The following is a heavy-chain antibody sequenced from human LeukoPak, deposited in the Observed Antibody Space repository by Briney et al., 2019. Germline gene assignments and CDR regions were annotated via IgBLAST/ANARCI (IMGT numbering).Heavy chain of an antibody. CDR1: GDSVSSNNIA. J-gene: IGHJ4*02. D-gene: IGHD4-11*01. CDR2: TYYRSKWYN. CDR3: ARGSNWSYDY. V-gene: IGHV6-1*01. Sequence: SQTLSLTCAISGDSVSSNNIAWHWIRQSPSRGLEWLGRTYYRSKWYNDYAVSVGSRMTINPDTSKNQVSLQLNSVTPEDTAVYYCARGSNWSYDYRGQGTLVTVSS.